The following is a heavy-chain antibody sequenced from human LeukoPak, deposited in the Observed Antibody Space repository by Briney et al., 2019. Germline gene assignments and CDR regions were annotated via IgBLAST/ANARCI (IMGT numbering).Heavy chain of an antibody. Sequence: PSETLSLTCTVSGGSISSSTYYWGWIRQPPGKGLEWIGSIYYSGSTYYNPSLKSRVTMSVDTSKNQSSLKLSSVTAADTAVYYCAKSSDYGDYGRDYYYYMDVWGKGTTVTISS. CDR1: GGSISSSTYY. D-gene: IGHD4-17*01. CDR2: IYYSGST. V-gene: IGHV4-39*07. CDR3: AKSSDYGDYGRDYYYYMDV. J-gene: IGHJ6*03.